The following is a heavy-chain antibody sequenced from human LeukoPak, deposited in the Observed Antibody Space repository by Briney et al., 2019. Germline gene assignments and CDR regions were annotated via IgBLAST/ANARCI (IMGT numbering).Heavy chain of an antibody. J-gene: IGHJ4*02. V-gene: IGHV1-18*01. D-gene: IGHD5-18*01. CDR1: GYSLTTYG. CDR3: ARPSGARRHLWLDY. Sequence: AEVKVSCKASGYSLTTYGISWVRQAPGQGLEGMGGISAYNGDTDFAQPLQGRVSMHIDASTNTAYMELRSLRSDDTAVYYCARPSGARRHLWLDYWGQGTLVTVSS. CDR2: ISAYNGDT.